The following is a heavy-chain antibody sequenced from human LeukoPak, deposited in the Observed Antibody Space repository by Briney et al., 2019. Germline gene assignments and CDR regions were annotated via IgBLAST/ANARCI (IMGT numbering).Heavy chain of an antibody. CDR2: IKQDGSEK. CDR3: ASEGVVYXYGMDV. CDR1: GFTFSSYW. J-gene: IGHJ6*02. V-gene: IGHV3-7*01. Sequence: GGSLRLSCAASGFTFSSYWMSWVRQAPGKGLEWVANIKQDGSEKYYVDSVKGRFTISRDNAKNSLYLQMNSLRAEDTAVYYCASEGVVYXYGMDVWGQGTTVTVSS. D-gene: IGHD3-10*01.